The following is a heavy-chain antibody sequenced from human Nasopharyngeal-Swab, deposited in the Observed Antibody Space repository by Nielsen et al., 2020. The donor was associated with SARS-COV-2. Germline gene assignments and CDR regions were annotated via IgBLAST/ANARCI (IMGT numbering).Heavy chain of an antibody. CDR3: ARQTDGTNWGAFDI. J-gene: IGHJ3*02. CDR1: GYTFTSYG. V-gene: IGHV1-18*01. CDR2: ISAYNGNT. Sequence: ASVKVSCKASGYTFTSYGISWVRQAPGQGLEWMGWISAYNGNTNYAQKLQGRVTMTTDTSTSTAYMELRSLRSDNTAVYYCARQTDGTNWGAFDIWGQGTMVTVSS. D-gene: IGHD1-14*01.